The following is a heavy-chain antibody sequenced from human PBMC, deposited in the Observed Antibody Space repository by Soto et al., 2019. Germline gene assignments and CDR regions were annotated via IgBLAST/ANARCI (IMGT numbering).Heavy chain of an antibody. CDR2: IYYSGST. D-gene: IGHD3-9*01. Sequence: PSETLSLTCTVSGGSVSSGSYYWSWIRQPPGKGLEWIGYIYYSGSTNYNPSLKSRVTISVDTSKNQFSLKLSSVTAADTAVYYCARDRYDILTGYYPTGKYYYYGMDVWGQGTTVTVSS. J-gene: IGHJ6*02. CDR1: GGSVSSGSYY. CDR3: ARDRYDILTGYYPTGKYYYYGMDV. V-gene: IGHV4-61*01.